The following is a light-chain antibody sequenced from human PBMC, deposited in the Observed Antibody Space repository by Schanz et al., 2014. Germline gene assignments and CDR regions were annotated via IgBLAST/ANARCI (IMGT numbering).Light chain of an antibody. CDR3: QQYGSSPYT. J-gene: IGKJ2*01. CDR2: GAS. CDR1: QSVSSSY. V-gene: IGKV3-20*01. Sequence: EIVLTQSPGTLSLSPGERANISCRASQSVSSSYLAWYQQKPSQAPRLLIYGASSRATGVPDRFSGSGSGTDFTLTITRLEPEDFAVYFCQQYGSSPYTFGLGTKLEIK.